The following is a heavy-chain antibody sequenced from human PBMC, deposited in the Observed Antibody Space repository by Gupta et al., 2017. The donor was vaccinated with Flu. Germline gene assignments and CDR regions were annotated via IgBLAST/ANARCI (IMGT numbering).Heavy chain of an antibody. CDR2: ISYDGSNE. Sequence: AFHWVRQVLGKGLEWVAEISYDGSNEYYADSVKGRFTISRDNSKNTLYLQMSSLRSEDTAVYVCMKPWSSGSYLKTDYWGQGTRVTVSS. D-gene: IGHD3-10*01. CDR3: MKPWSSGSYLKTDY. CDR1: A. V-gene: IGHV3-30*18. J-gene: IGHJ4*02.